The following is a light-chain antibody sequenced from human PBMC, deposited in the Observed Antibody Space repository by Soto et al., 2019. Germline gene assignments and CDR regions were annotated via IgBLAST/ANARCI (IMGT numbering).Light chain of an antibody. J-gene: IGKJ1*01. V-gene: IGKV1-6*01. Sequence: AIQMTQSPSSLSASVGYRVTITCRASQAIRNDLGWYQQKPGKAPRLLIYAISTLHSGVPSRFSGSGSGTDFTLTISSLQPEDFATYYCLQDNNYQWTFGQGTKVDIK. CDR1: QAIRND. CDR2: AIS. CDR3: LQDNNYQWT.